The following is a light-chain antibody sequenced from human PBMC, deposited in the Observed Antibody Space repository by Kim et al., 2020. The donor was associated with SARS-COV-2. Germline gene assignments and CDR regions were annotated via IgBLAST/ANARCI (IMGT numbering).Light chain of an antibody. Sequence: SPAETATLSCRTSQSVSSYLAWYQQKPGQAPRLLIYDASNRATGIPARFSGSGSGTDFTLTISSLEPEDFAVYYCQQRSNWPPLTFGGGTKVDIK. CDR3: QQRSNWPPLT. V-gene: IGKV3-11*01. J-gene: IGKJ4*01. CDR2: DAS. CDR1: QSVSSY.